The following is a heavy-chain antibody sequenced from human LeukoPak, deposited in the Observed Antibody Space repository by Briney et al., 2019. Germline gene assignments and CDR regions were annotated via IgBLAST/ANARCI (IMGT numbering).Heavy chain of an antibody. CDR1: GGTFSSYA. Sequence: GASVKVSCKASGGTFSSYAISWVRQAPGQGLEWMGGIIPIFGTANYAQKFQGRVTITADESTSTAYVELSSLRSEDTAVYYCARKEGDSSGYLDYWGQGTLVTASS. D-gene: IGHD3-22*01. J-gene: IGHJ4*02. V-gene: IGHV1-69*13. CDR3: ARKEGDSSGYLDY. CDR2: IIPIFGTA.